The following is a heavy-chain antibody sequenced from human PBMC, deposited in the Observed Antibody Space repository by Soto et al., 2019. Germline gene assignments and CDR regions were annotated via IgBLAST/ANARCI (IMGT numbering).Heavy chain of an antibody. CDR2: ISIYNGNT. CDR1: GYTFTSDD. V-gene: IGHV1-18*01. Sequence: GASVTVSCKASGYTFTSDDSGWVRQATGQGLEWMGWISIYNGNTNYTQKLQGRVTMTTDTSTNTAYMELRSLRSDDTAVYYCARVGLYSSSSHWGQGTLVTVS. J-gene: IGHJ4*02. D-gene: IGHD6-6*01. CDR3: ARVGLYSSSSH.